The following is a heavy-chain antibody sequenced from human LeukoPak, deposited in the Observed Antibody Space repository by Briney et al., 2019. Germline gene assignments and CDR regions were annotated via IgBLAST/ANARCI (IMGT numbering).Heavy chain of an antibody. CDR2: ISSSSSYI. CDR3: ARDRYSRLVGATAY. D-gene: IGHD1-26*01. Sequence: GGSLRLSCAASGFTFSSYSMNWVRQAPGKGLEWVSSISSSSSYIYYADSVKGRFTISRDNAKNSLYLQMNSLRAEDTAVYYCARDRYSRLVGATAYWGQGTLVTVSS. V-gene: IGHV3-21*01. J-gene: IGHJ4*02. CDR1: GFTFSSYS.